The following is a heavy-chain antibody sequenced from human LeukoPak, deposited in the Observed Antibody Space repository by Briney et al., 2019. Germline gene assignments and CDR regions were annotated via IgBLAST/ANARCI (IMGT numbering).Heavy chain of an antibody. CDR2: INHSGST. CDR3: ARRKHLQSSGYRRTFDI. Sequence: SETLSLTCAVYGGSFSGYYWSWIRQPPGKGLEWIGEINHSGSTNYNPSLKSRVTISVDTSKNQFSLKLSSVAAADTAVYYCARRKHLQSSGYRRTFDIWGQGTMVTVSS. V-gene: IGHV4-34*01. D-gene: IGHD3-22*01. J-gene: IGHJ3*02. CDR1: GGSFSGYY.